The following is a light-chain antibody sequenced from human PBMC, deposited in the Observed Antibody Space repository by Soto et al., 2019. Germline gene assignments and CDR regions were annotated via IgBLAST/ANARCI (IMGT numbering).Light chain of an antibody. CDR3: SSYTSSSTPV. CDR1: SSDVGGYNY. Sequence: QSVLTQPASVSGSPGQSITISCTGTSSDVGGYNYVSWYQQHPGKAPKLMIYEVSNRPSGVSNRFSGSKSGNTASLTISGLQAEDEADYYCSSYTSSSTPVFDGGTKLTVL. J-gene: IGLJ3*02. CDR2: EVS. V-gene: IGLV2-14*01.